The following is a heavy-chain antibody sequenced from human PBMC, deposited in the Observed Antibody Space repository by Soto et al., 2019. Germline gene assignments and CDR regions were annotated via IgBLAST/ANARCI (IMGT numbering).Heavy chain of an antibody. Sequence: SVKVSCKASGFTFTSSAVQWVRQARGQRLEWIGWIVVGSGNTNYAQKFQERVTITRDMSTSTAYMELSSLRSEDTAVYYCAADMGYCSGGSCYQPPDYWGQGTLVTVSS. CDR1: GFTFTSSA. J-gene: IGHJ4*02. CDR3: AADMGYCSGGSCYQPPDY. V-gene: IGHV1-58*01. CDR2: IVVGSGNT. D-gene: IGHD2-15*01.